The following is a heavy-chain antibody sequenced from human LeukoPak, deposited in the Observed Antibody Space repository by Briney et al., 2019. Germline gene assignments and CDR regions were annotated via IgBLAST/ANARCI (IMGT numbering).Heavy chain of an antibody. D-gene: IGHD1-1*01. Sequence: GGSLRLSCAASGFTFSSYGMHWVRQAPGKGLEWVAFVRYDGSNKYYADSVKGRFTISRDNSKNTLFLQMNSLRTEDTAMYYCAKDRGTTWKVFDYWGQGTLVTVSS. CDR3: AKDRGTTWKVFDY. CDR1: GFTFSSYG. J-gene: IGHJ4*02. V-gene: IGHV3-30*02. CDR2: VRYDGSNK.